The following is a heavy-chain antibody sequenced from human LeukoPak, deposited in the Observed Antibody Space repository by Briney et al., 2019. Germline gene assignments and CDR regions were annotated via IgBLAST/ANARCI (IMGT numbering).Heavy chain of an antibody. J-gene: IGHJ4*02. CDR2: INPSGGST. D-gene: IGHD5-24*01. CDR3: ARDRDNELPSDY. Sequence: ASVKVSCKASGYTFTDYYMHWVRQAPGQGLEWMGIINPSGGSTSYAQKFQGRVTMTRDMSTSTVYMELSSLRSEDTAVYYCARDRDNELPSDYWGQGTLVTVSS. CDR1: GYTFTDYY. V-gene: IGHV1-46*01.